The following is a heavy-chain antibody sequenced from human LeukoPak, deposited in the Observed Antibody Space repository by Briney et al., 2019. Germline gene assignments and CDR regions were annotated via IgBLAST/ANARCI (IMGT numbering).Heavy chain of an antibody. D-gene: IGHD4-23*01. CDR2: IEYEGVHK. Sequence: GGSLRLSCAASEFTFNNFGMHWVRQAPGKGLEWVSFIEYEGVHKYYADSVKGRFTISKDNSKATLYLQMNSLRPEDTAVYYCAKDLHGGYSSDYWGQGTLVTVFS. V-gene: IGHV3-30*02. CDR1: EFTFNNFG. CDR3: AKDLHGGYSSDY. J-gene: IGHJ4*02.